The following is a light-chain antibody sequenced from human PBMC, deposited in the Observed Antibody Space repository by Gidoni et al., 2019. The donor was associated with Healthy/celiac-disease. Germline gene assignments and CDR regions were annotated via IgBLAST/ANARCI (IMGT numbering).Light chain of an antibody. CDR3: QQSYSTIPIT. V-gene: IGKV1-39*01. CDR2: AAS. Sequence: DIQMTQSPSSLSASVGDRVTITCRASQSISSYLNWYQQKPGKAPTLLIYAASSLQSGVPSRFSGSGSGTAFTLTISSLQPEDFATYYCQQSYSTIPITFGQGTQLEIK. CDR1: QSISSY. J-gene: IGKJ5*01.